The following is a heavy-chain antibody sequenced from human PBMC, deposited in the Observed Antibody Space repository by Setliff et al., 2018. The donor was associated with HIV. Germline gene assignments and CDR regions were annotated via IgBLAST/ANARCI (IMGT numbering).Heavy chain of an antibody. CDR3: ARVEGVDFWSGYSPFNY. D-gene: IGHD3-3*01. CDR1: GFTFSSYW. V-gene: IGHV3-23*01. Sequence: GGSLRLSCAASGFTFSSYWMSWVRQAPGKGLEWVSAISGSGGSTYYADSVKGRSSISRDNAKNSLYLQMNSLRAEDTAVYYCARVEGVDFWSGYSPFNYWGQGTLVTVSS. CDR2: ISGSGGST. J-gene: IGHJ4*02.